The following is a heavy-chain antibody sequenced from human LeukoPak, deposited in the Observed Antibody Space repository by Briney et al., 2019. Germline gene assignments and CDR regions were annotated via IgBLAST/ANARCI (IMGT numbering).Heavy chain of an antibody. CDR1: GITFSAYG. CDR2: ITYSSGNT. CDR3: AKDGTGCGGDCYSDY. J-gene: IGHJ4*02. Sequence: PGGSLRLSCAVSGITFSAYGMSWFRQAPGKGLEWVSAITYSSGNTYYADSVKGRFTISRDNSKNTLYLQMNSLRAEDTALYYCAKDGTGCGGDCYSDYWGQGTLVTVSS. V-gene: IGHV3-23*01. D-gene: IGHD2-21*02.